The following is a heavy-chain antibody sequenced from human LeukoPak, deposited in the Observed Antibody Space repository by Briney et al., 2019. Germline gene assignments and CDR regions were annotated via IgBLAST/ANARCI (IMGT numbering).Heavy chain of an antibody. V-gene: IGHV3-21*01. CDR2: ISSSSSYI. Sequence: GVSLRLSCAASGFTFSSYSMNWVRQAPGKGLEWVSSISSSSSYIYYADSVKGRFTISRDNAKDSLYLQMNSLRAEDTAVYYCARDRDWNPLGYWGQGTLVTVSS. CDR1: GFTFSSYS. J-gene: IGHJ4*02. CDR3: ARDRDWNPLGY. D-gene: IGHD1-1*01.